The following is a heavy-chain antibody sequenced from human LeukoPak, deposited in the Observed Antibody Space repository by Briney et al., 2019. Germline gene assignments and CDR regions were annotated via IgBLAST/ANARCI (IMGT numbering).Heavy chain of an antibody. J-gene: IGHJ4*02. CDR2: IKSKTDGETT. CDR1: GLTFSNAW. V-gene: IGHV3-15*01. Sequence: GGSLRLSCAASGLTFSNAWMSWARQAPGKGQEWVGRIKSKTDGETTDYATPVKGRFTISRDDSKDTLYLQMNSLKTEDTAVYYCTTEGYYVSGIYWGQGTLVTVSS. CDR3: TTEGYYVSGIY. D-gene: IGHD3-10*01.